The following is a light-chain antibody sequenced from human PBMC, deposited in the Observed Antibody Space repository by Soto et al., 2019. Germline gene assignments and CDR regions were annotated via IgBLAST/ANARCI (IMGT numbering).Light chain of an antibody. V-gene: IGKV2D-29*02. CDR1: QSLLHITGETF. J-gene: IGKJ5*01. Sequence: DVVKTQTQLSLSVAPGQPASISCKSSQSLLHITGETFLFWYLQKPGQSPQLLIYEVSTRVSGVPDRFSGSGSGTDFTLEISRVETDDVGIYYCMQSTQLPPTFGQRTRLEI. CDR3: MQSTQLPPT. CDR2: EVS.